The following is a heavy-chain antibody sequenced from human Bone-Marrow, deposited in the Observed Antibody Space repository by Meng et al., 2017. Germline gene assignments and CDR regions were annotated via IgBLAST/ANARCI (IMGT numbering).Heavy chain of an antibody. J-gene: IGHJ4*02. CDR3: AASPGWWRIDS. CDR2: FHHSGTT. D-gene: IGHD6-19*01. Sequence: EPGPGLGQLAGPLPLTSVVSGASASSVYWWTWVRQPPGKGLEWIGEFHHSGTTNYNPSLRSRVTISVDTSKNQFSLRLTSVTAADTAVYYCAASPGWWRIDSWGQGTLVTVSS. CDR1: GASASSVYW. V-gene: IGHV4-4*02.